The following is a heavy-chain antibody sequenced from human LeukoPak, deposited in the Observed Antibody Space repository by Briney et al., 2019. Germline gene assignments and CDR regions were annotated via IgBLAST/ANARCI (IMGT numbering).Heavy chain of an antibody. V-gene: IGHV1-46*01. CDR1: GYTFTSYA. D-gene: IGHD3-22*01. CDR3: ARGCLYYYDSSGYCHFDY. J-gene: IGHJ4*02. Sequence: ASVKVSCKASGYTFTSYAMHWVRQAPGQGLEWMGIINPSGGSTSYAQKFQGRVTMTRDTSTSTVYMELSSLRSEDTAVYYCARGCLYYYDSSGYCHFDYWGQGTLVTVSS. CDR2: INPSGGST.